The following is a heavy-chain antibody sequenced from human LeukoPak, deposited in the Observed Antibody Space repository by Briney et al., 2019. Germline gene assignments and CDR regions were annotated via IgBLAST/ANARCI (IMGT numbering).Heavy chain of an antibody. CDR1: GGSISSGGYS. V-gene: IGHV4-30-2*02. D-gene: IGHD3-3*01. J-gene: IGHJ4*02. CDR3: ARLGDFWSGYYYDY. Sequence: PSQTLSLTCAVSGGSISSGGYSWSWVRQPPGKGLEWLGYIYHSGSTYYNPSLKSRVTISVDRSKNQFSLKLSSVTAADTAVYYCARLGDFWSGYYYDYWGQGTLVTVSS. CDR2: IYHSGST.